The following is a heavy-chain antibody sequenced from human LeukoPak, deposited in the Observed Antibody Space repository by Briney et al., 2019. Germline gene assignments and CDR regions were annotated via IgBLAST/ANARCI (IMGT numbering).Heavy chain of an antibody. CDR1: GFTFSSYS. Sequence: GSLRLSCAASGFTFSSYSMNWVRQAPGKGLEWVSSISSSSSYIYYADSVKGRFTISRDNAKNSLYLQMNSLRAEDTAVYYCARDGGLGSGSYDYYYGMDVWGQGTTVTVSS. J-gene: IGHJ6*02. D-gene: IGHD3-10*01. CDR2: ISSSSSYI. CDR3: ARDGGLGSGSYDYYYGMDV. V-gene: IGHV3-21*01.